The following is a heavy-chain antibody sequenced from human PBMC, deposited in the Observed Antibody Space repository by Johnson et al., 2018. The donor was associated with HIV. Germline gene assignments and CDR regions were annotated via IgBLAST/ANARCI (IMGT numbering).Heavy chain of an antibody. CDR1: GFTFSSYA. D-gene: IGHD3-22*01. CDR3: AREILTDYYDSSDAFDI. Sequence: QMQLVESGGGVVQPGRSLRLSCAASGFTFSSYAMHWVRQAPGTGLEWVAVISYDGSNKYYADSVKGRFTISRDSSENTLYLQMNSLRAEDTAVYYCAREILTDYYDSSDAFDIWGQGTMVTVSS. J-gene: IGHJ3*02. CDR2: ISYDGSNK. V-gene: IGHV3-30*04.